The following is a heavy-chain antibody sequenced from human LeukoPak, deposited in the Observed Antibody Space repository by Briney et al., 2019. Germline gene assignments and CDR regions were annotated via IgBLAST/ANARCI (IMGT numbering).Heavy chain of an antibody. CDR3: AKGRDYDIVVVPAAIEAFDY. V-gene: IGHV3-30-3*01. Sequence: GGSLRLSCAASGFTFSSYAMHWVRQAPGKGLEWVAVISYDGSNKYYADSVKGRFTISRDNSKNTLYLQMNSLRAEDTAVYYCAKGRDYDIVVVPAAIEAFDYWGQGTLVTVSS. CDR2: ISYDGSNK. CDR1: GFTFSSYA. D-gene: IGHD2-2*02. J-gene: IGHJ4*02.